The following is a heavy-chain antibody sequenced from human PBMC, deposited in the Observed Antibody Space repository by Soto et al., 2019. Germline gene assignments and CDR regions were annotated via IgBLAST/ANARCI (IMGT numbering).Heavy chain of an antibody. CDR2: IYFSGET. CDR1: GCSISNDY. CDR3: EIHDRVVLVRGRWFLGL. D-gene: IGHD3-10*01. V-gene: IGHV4-59*08. J-gene: IGHJ2*01. Sequence: SETLSLTCTVSGCSISNDYWSWIRQPPGKGLEWIGYIYFSGETYYNPSLKSRVTISVDTSKDQFSLNLNSMTAADTAMYYFEIHDRVVLVRGRWFLGLWGCGTLVTVYS.